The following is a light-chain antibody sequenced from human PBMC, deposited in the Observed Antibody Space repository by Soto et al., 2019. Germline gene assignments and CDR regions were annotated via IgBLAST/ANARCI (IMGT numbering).Light chain of an antibody. Sequence: DIVMTQSPDSLAVSLGERASINCKSSQSVLYSSNNKNYLAWYQQKPGQPPKLLIYWASTRESGVPDRFSGIGSVTDFTLTISSLQAEDVAVYYCQQYYSTPHTFGGGTKVEIK. J-gene: IGKJ4*01. CDR2: WAS. CDR1: QSVLYSSNNKNY. V-gene: IGKV4-1*01. CDR3: QQYYSTPHT.